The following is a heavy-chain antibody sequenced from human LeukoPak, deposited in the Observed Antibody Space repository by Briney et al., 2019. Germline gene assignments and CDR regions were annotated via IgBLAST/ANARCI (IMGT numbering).Heavy chain of an antibody. V-gene: IGHV3-30-3*01. Sequence: PGGSLRLSCVASQFTFHNYAMNWVRQAPGKGLEWVAVISYDGSNKYYADSVKGRFTISRDNSKNTLYLQMNSLRAEDTAVYYCARDLTPGYYDSSGYTFQYWGQGTLVTVSS. J-gene: IGHJ4*02. CDR3: ARDLTPGYYDSSGYTFQY. D-gene: IGHD3-22*01. CDR1: QFTFHNYA. CDR2: ISYDGSNK.